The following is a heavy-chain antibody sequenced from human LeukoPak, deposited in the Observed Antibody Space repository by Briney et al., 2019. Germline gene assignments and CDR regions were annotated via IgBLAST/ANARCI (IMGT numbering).Heavy chain of an antibody. Sequence: PGGSLRLSCVASGFTFSSYWMSWVRQAPGQGLEWVANIKADGSDKYYVDSVKGRFTISRDDAKNSVYLQMNSLRVEDTAVYYCARSDYYDSSGSAFDIWGQGTMVTVSS. CDR2: IKADGSDK. CDR3: ARSDYYDSSGSAFDI. V-gene: IGHV3-7*05. CDR1: GFTFSSYW. J-gene: IGHJ3*02. D-gene: IGHD3-22*01.